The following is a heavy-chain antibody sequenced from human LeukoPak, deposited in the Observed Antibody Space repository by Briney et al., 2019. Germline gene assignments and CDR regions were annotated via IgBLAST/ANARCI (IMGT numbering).Heavy chain of an antibody. V-gene: IGHV4-39*01. D-gene: IGHD1-26*01. CDR3: ARQRVGATMDY. CDR2: IYYSGST. Sequence: PSETLSLTCTVSGGSISSSSYYWGWIRQPPGKGLEWIGSIYYSGSTYYNPSLKSRVTISVDTSKNQFSLKLSSVTAADTAVYYCARQRVGATMDYWGQGTLVTVSS. CDR1: GGSISSSSYY. J-gene: IGHJ4*02.